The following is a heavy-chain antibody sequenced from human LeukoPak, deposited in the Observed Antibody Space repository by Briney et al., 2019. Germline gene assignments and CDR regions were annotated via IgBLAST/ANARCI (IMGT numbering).Heavy chain of an antibody. Sequence: ASVKVSCKASGYIFTGYYMHWVRQAPGQGLEWMGWINPNSGGADYAQKFQGRVTMTRDTSISTAYMALSSLRSEDTAVYYCARYYSGWYYFDYWGQGTLVTVSS. CDR2: INPNSGGA. CDR3: ARYYSGWYYFDY. CDR1: GYIFTGYY. J-gene: IGHJ4*02. V-gene: IGHV1-2*02. D-gene: IGHD6-19*01.